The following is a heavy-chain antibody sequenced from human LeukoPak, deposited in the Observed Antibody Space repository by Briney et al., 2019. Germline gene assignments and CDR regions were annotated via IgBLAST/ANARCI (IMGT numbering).Heavy chain of an antibody. J-gene: IGHJ4*02. D-gene: IGHD3-22*01. CDR1: GYSFTSYW. CDR3: AIPHYYDSSGYYLAFDY. CDR2: IYPGDSDT. Sequence: GESLKISCKGSGYSFTSYWIGWVRQMPGKGLEWMGIIYPGDSDTRYSPSFQGQVTISADKSISTAYLQWSSLKVSDTAMYYCAIPHYYDSSGYYLAFDYWGQGTLVTVSS. V-gene: IGHV5-51*01.